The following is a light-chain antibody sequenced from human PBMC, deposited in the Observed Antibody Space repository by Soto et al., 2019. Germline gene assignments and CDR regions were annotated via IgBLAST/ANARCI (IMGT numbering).Light chain of an antibody. Sequence: QSALTQPASVSGSPGQSITISCTGTSSDVGAYNYVSWYQQHPGKAPKVMIYDVSNRPSGVSDRFSGSKSGNTASLTISGLQAEDEADYYHLSFAISSTYVFGTGTKLTVL. CDR2: DVS. V-gene: IGLV2-14*01. J-gene: IGLJ1*01. CDR3: LSFAISSTYV. CDR1: SSDVGAYNY.